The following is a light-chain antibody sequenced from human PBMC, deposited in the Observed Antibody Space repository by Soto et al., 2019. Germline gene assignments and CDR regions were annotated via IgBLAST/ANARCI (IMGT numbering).Light chain of an antibody. Sequence: DVVMTQFPLSLPVTLGQPASISCRSSQSLVKSDGNTFLNCFQQRPGKSPGRLTYKLYKWESGVPERFSGSGSGNDFTLKIGRVEAEDVGVHYCMQGTHWPLNTFGQGAKLEIK. CDR1: QSLVKSDGNTF. J-gene: IGKJ2*01. CDR3: MQGTHWPLNT. CDR2: KLY. V-gene: IGKV2D-30*01.